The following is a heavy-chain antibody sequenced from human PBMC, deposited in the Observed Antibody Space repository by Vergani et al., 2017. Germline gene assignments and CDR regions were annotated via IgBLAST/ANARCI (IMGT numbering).Heavy chain of an antibody. J-gene: IGHJ6*02. D-gene: IGHD3-10*01. CDR3: ARALLQWVRGALSNDYGRDV. V-gene: IGHV1-46*03. CDR1: GYTFTSYY. Sequence: QVQLVQSGAEVKKPGASVKVSCKASGYTFTSYYMHWVRQAPGQGLEWMGIINPSGGSTSYAQKFQGRVTMTRDTSTSTVYMELSSLRSEDTAVYYCARALLQWVRGALSNDYGRDVWGQGTTVTVSS. CDR2: INPSGGST.